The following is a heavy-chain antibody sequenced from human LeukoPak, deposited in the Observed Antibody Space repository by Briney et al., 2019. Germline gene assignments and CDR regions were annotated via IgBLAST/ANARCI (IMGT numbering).Heavy chain of an antibody. CDR2: INPNGGST. Sequence: ASVKVSCKASGYTFINYYMHWVRQAPGLGPEWMGRINPNGGSTTYAQKFQGRVSVTRDTSTSTVYMELSSLRSEDTAVYYCAPSNDYSYLDYWGQGTLVTVSS. V-gene: IGHV1-46*01. CDR1: GYTFINYY. CDR3: APSNDYSYLDY. J-gene: IGHJ4*02. D-gene: IGHD3-22*01.